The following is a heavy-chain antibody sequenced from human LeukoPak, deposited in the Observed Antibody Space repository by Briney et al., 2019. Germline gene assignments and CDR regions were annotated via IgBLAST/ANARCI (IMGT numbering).Heavy chain of an antibody. CDR3: ARSKGCTNGVCSYAYYYGMDV. Sequence: SETLSLTCTVSGGSISSGGYYWSWIRQHPGKGLEWIGYIYYSGSIYYNPSLKSRVTISVDTSKNQFSLKLSSVTAADTAVYYCARSKGCTNGVCSYAYYYGMDVWGQGTTVTVSS. V-gene: IGHV4-31*03. CDR2: IYYSGSI. D-gene: IGHD2-8*01. J-gene: IGHJ6*02. CDR1: GGSISSGGYY.